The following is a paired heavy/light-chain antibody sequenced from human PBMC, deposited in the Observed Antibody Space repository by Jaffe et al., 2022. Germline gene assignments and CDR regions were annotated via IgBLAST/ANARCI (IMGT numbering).Light chain of an antibody. Sequence: SYELIQPLSVSVALGQTANIACGGNNIGSKKVHWYQQRPGQAPVVVIYKDNIRPFGIPERFSGSNSENTATLTISRAQAGDEADYYCQVWDSTTRVFGGGTKLTVL. CDR3: QVWDSTTRV. V-gene: IGLV3-9*01. CDR1: NIGSKK. J-gene: IGLJ3*02. CDR2: KDN.
Heavy chain of an antibody. Sequence: QVQLVQSGAEVKKPGASVKVSCKVPENTLSALPMQWVRQAPGKGLEWMGGFDPEEGETIYVQNLQGRLTMTADTSTDTAYMELSSLRSEDTAVYYCAVGGRGRGWLDTWGQGTLVTVSS. D-gene: IGHD1-26*01. CDR2: FDPEEGET. V-gene: IGHV1-24*01. CDR3: AVGGRGRGWLDT. J-gene: IGHJ5*02. CDR1: ENTLSALP.